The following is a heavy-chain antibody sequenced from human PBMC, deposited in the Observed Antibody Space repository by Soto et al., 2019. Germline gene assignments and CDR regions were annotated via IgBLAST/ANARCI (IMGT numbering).Heavy chain of an antibody. CDR1: GFAFSDYG. Sequence: GGSLRLSCTASGFAFSDYGMHWVRQAPGKGLEWVAIIFYDGSHKYYADSVKGRFTISRDNSRNTVELQMNSLRAEDTATYFCARRRSTVTTPWFYHGMDVWGRGTTVTVS. CDR3: ARRRSTVTTPWFYHGMDV. J-gene: IGHJ6*02. V-gene: IGHV3-33*01. CDR2: IFYDGSHK. D-gene: IGHD4-17*01.